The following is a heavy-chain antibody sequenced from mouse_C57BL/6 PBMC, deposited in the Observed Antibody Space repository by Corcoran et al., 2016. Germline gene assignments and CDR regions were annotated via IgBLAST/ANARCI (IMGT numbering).Heavy chain of an antibody. J-gene: IGHJ2*01. V-gene: IGHV3-6*01. CDR2: ISYDGSN. D-gene: IGHD2-5*01. CDR3: ASYSNLDY. Sequence: DVQLQESGPGLVKPSQSLSLTCSVTGYSITSGYYWNWIRQFPGNKLEWMGYISYDGSNNYNPSLKNRISITRDTSKNQFFLKLNSVTTEDTATYYCASYSNLDYWGQGTTITVSS. CDR1: GYSITSGYY.